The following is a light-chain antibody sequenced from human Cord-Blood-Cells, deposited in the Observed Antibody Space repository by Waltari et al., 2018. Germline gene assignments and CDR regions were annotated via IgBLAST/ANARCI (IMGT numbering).Light chain of an antibody. V-gene: IGLV4-69*01. CDR1: SGHSSYA. Sequence: QLELTQSPSASASLGASVKLTCTLSSGHSSYAIAWPHQQPGKGPRYLMKLNSDGSHSKGDGIPDPFSGSSSRAERYLTISSLQSEDEADYYCQTWGTNWVFGGGTKLTVL. CDR2: LNSDGSH. J-gene: IGLJ3*02. CDR3: QTWGTNWV.